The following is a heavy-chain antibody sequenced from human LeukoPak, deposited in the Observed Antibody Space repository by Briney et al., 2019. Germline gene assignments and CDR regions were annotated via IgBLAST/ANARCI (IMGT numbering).Heavy chain of an antibody. CDR2: IRSSGSTM. D-gene: IGHD1-1*01. CDR3: ARDGYTHFDY. CDR1: GFSLTSYS. Sequence: PGGSLRLSCAASGFSLTSYSMNWVRQAPGKGLEWVSYIRSSGSTMYYADSVKGRFTISRDTAKNSLYLQMNSLRDEDTAVYYCARDGYTHFDYWGQGTLVTVSS. V-gene: IGHV3-48*02. J-gene: IGHJ4*02.